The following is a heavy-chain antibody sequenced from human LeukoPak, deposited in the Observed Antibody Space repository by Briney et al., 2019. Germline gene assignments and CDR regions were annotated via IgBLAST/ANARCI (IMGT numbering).Heavy chain of an antibody. CDR3: ATHPPPDIVVVPAAFYMDV. J-gene: IGHJ6*03. V-gene: IGHV3-53*01. CDR1: GFTVSSNY. D-gene: IGHD2-2*01. CDR2: IYSGGST. Sequence: PGGSLRLSCAASGFTVSSNYMSWVRQAPGKGLEWVSVIYSGGSTYYADSVKGRFTISRDNSKNTLYLQMNSLRAEDTAVYYCATHPPPDIVVVPAAFYMDVWGKGTTVTVSS.